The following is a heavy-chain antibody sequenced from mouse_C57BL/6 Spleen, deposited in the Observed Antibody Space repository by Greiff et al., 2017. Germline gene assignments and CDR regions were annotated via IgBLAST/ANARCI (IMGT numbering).Heavy chain of an antibody. V-gene: IGHV1-53*01. CDR1: GYTFTSYW. CDR3: PKGGLGTTVVSQDYYAMDY. D-gene: IGHD1-1*01. Sequence: QVQLQQPGTELVKPGASVKLSCKASGYTFTSYWMHWVKQRPGQGLEWIGNINPSNGGTHYNEKFKSQATLTVDKSSSTAYLQLSSLTSEDSAVYYCPKGGLGTTVVSQDYYAMDYWGQGTSVTVSS. CDR2: INPSNGGT. J-gene: IGHJ4*01.